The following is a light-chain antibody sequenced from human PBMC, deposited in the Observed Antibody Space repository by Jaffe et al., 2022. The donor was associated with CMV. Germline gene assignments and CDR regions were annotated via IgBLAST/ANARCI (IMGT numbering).Light chain of an antibody. CDR3: QQYGSSPRGT. CDR1: QSVSSSY. J-gene: IGKJ1*01. Sequence: EIVLTQAPGTLSLSPGERATLSCRASQSVSSSYLAWYQQKVGQAPRLLIYGASTRATGIPDRFGGSGSGTDFTLTISRLEPEDFAVYYCQQYGSSPRGTFGQGTKVEMK. CDR2: GAS. V-gene: IGKV3-20*01.